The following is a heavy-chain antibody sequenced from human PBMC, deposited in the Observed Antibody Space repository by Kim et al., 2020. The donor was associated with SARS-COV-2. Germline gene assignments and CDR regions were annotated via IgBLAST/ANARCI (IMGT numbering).Heavy chain of an antibody. Sequence: DSVKGRFTISRDNSKNTLYLQMNSLRAEDTAVYYCAKDWGYYDRKGWFDPWGQGTLVTVSS. V-gene: IGHV3-30*02. CDR3: AKDWGYYDRKGWFDP. J-gene: IGHJ5*02. D-gene: IGHD3-22*01.